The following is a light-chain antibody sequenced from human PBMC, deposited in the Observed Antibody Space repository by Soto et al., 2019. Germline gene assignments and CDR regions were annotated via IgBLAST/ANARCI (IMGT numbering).Light chain of an antibody. CDR3: SLYTTENTYV. V-gene: IGLV2-18*01. Sequence: QSVLTQPPSVSGSPGQSVTISCTGTSTDFVSYNRVSWYQQPPGTAPKLIIYEASNRPSGVPDRFSGSKSGNTASLTISGLQAADEADYYWSLYTTENTYVFGTGPKVTVL. CDR1: STDFVSYNR. J-gene: IGLJ1*01. CDR2: EAS.